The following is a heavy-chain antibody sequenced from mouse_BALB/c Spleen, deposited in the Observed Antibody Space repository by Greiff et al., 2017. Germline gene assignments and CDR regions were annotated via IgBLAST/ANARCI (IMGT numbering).Heavy chain of an antibody. CDR1: GFNIKDTY. V-gene: IGHV14-3*02. CDR3: ARVTTATDAMDY. CDR2: IDPANGNT. Sequence: VQLQQSGAELVKPGASVKLSCTASGFNIKDTYMHWVKQGPEQGLEWIGRIDPANGNTKYDPKFQGKATITADTSSNTAYLQLSSLTSEDTAVYYCARVTTATDAMDYWGQGTSVTVSS. J-gene: IGHJ4*01. D-gene: IGHD1-2*01.